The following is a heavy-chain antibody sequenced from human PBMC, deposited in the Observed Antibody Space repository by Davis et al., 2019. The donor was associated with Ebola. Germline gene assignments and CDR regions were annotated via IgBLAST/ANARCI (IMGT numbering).Heavy chain of an antibody. CDR2: ISIGGAGT. V-gene: IGHV3-23*01. CDR1: GFTFSGYA. CDR3: ARWLRIGGTYYHGMDV. Sequence: GESLKISCAASGFTFSGYAMSWVRQAPGKGLEWVSAISIGGAGTYYADSVKGRFIISRDNSKSTLFLQMDSLRAEDTALYYCARWLRIGGTYYHGMDVWGQGTTVTVSS. J-gene: IGHJ6*02. D-gene: IGHD5-12*01.